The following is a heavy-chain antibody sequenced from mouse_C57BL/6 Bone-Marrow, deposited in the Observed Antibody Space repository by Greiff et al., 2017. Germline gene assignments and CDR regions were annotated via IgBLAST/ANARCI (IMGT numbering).Heavy chain of an antibody. CDR2: INPYNGGT. J-gene: IGHJ3*01. Sequence: EVQLQQSGPVLVKPGASVKMSCKASGYTFTDYYMNWVKQSHGKSLEWIGVINPYNGGTSYNQKFKGKATLTVDKSSSTAYMELNSLTSEDSAVYYCARRVLYGAGADWGQGTLVTVAA. CDR3: ARRVLYGAGAD. D-gene: IGHD1-1*01. CDR1: GYTFTDYY. V-gene: IGHV1-19*01.